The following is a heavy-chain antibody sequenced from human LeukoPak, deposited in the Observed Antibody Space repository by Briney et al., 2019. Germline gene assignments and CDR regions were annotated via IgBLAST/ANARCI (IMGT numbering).Heavy chain of an antibody. CDR1: ASTFSVYY. Sequence: PGRSLRLSRSAAASTFSVYYMGSIRQAPGKGLECVSYISSSVSTIYYADSVKGRFTISRDNAKNSLYLQMNSRRAEDKAVYYGARGRGPWWGQGTLVTVSS. J-gene: IGHJ4*02. V-gene: IGHV3-11*01. CDR2: ISSSVSTI. CDR3: ARGRGPW. D-gene: IGHD3-10*01.